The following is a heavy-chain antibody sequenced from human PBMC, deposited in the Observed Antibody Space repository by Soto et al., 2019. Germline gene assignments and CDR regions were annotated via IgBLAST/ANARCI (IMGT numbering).Heavy chain of an antibody. CDR1: GGSISSGGYY. CDR2: TYYSGST. J-gene: IGHJ6*02. V-gene: IGHV4-31*03. D-gene: IGHD3-22*01. CDR3: ARSHYYDSSGYVRYYYYYGMDV. Sequence: PSETPSLTCTVSGGSISSGGYYWSWIRQHPGKGLEWIGYTYYSGSTSYNPSLKSRVTISVDTSKNQFSLQLSSVTAADTAVYYCARSHYYDSSGYVRYYYYYGMDVWGQGTTVTVSS.